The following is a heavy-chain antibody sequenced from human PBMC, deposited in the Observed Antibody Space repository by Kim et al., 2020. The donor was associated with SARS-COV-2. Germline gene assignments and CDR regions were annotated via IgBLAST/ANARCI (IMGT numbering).Heavy chain of an antibody. CDR3: TRGDIVGATIDY. D-gene: IGHD1-26*01. Sequence: EYAACVKGRFTISRDDSKSIAYLQMNSLKTEDTAVYYCTRGDIVGATIDYWGQGTLVTVSS. V-gene: IGHV3-49*02. J-gene: IGHJ4*02.